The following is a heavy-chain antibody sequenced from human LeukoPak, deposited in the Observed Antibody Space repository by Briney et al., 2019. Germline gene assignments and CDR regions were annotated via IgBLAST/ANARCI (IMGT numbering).Heavy chain of an antibody. CDR3: ASGSGWVFNN. CDR2: ISSSSSTI. V-gene: IGHV3-48*04. J-gene: IGHJ4*02. Sequence: GGSLRLSCAASGFTFSSYSMNWVRQAPGKGLEWVSYISSSSSTIYYADSVKGRFTISRDNAKNSQYLQMNSLRAEDTAVYYCASGSGWVFNNWGQGTLVTVSS. D-gene: IGHD6-19*01. CDR1: GFTFSSYS.